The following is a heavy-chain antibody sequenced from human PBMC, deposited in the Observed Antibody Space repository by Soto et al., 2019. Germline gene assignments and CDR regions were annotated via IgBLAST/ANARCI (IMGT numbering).Heavy chain of an antibody. CDR1: GFTFNTYA. Sequence: EVRLLESGGGLVQPGGSLRLSCEASGFTFNTYAMNWVRQAPGKGLEWVSAVSGSGVTTYYADSVKGRFTISRDNSKNTLYVQMNSLRTEDTAVYYFQDWGQGTLVTVSS. V-gene: IGHV3-23*01. CDR2: VSGSGVTT. J-gene: IGHJ1*01. CDR3: QD.